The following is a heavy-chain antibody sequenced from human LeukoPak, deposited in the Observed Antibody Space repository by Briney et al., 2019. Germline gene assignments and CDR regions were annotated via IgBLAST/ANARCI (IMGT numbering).Heavy chain of an antibody. CDR3: ASSRYDSSGYWHSPPYFDY. Sequence: SETLSLTCTVSGGSISSYYWSWIRQPPGKGLEWIGYIYYSGSTNYNPSLKSRVTISVDTSKNQFSLKLSSVTAADTAVYYCASSRYDSSGYWHSPPYFDYWGQGTLVTVSS. J-gene: IGHJ4*02. D-gene: IGHD3-22*01. CDR2: IYYSGST. V-gene: IGHV4-59*01. CDR1: GGSISSYY.